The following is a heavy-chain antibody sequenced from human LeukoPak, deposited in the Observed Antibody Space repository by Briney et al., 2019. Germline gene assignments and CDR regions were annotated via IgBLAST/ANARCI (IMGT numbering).Heavy chain of an antibody. CDR2: IIPIFGTA. Sequence: ASVKVSCKASGGTFSSYAISWVRQAPGQGLEWMGGIIPIFGTANYAQKFQGRVTITADKSTSTAYMELSSLGSEDTAVYYCARDVSKAGYSSGWYYDYWGQGTLVTVSS. V-gene: IGHV1-69*06. D-gene: IGHD6-19*01. CDR1: GGTFSSYA. J-gene: IGHJ4*02. CDR3: ARDVSKAGYSSGWYYDY.